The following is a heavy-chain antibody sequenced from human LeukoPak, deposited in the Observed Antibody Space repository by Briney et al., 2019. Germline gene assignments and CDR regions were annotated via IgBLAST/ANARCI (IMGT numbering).Heavy chain of an antibody. CDR1: GGTFSSYG. Sequence: SVKVSCKASGGTFSSYGISWVRQAPGQGLEWMGGIIPIFGTANYAQKFQGRVTMTRDTSTSTVYMELSSLRSEDTAVYYCARGPPYITMIVVADDAFDIWGQGTMVTVSS. CDR2: IIPIFGTA. CDR3: ARGPPYITMIVVADDAFDI. D-gene: IGHD3-22*01. V-gene: IGHV1-69*05. J-gene: IGHJ3*02.